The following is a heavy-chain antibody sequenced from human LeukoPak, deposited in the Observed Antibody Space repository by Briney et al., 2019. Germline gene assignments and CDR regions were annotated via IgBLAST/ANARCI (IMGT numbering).Heavy chain of an antibody. CDR3: ARAHIVVVVAATRRGAFDI. D-gene: IGHD2-15*01. Sequence: SETLSLTCTVSGGSISSYYWSWIRQPPGKGLEWIGYIFYSGSTNYNPSLKSRVTISVDTSKNQFSLKLSSVTAADTAVYYCARAHIVVVVAATRRGAFDIWGQGTMVTVSS. CDR1: GGSISSYY. J-gene: IGHJ3*02. V-gene: IGHV4-59*12. CDR2: IFYSGST.